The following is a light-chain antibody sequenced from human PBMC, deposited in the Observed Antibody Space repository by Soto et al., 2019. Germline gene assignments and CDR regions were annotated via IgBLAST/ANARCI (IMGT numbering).Light chain of an antibody. V-gene: IGLV2-14*01. CDR2: EVS. CDR3: SSYTSSSTLNYV. CDR1: SSDVGGYNY. Sequence: QSVLTQPASVSGSPGQLITISCTGTSSDVGGYNYVSWYQQHPGKAPKLMIYEVSNRPSGVSNRFSGSKSGNTASLTISGLQAGDEADYYCSSYTSSSTLNYVFGTGTKVTVL. J-gene: IGLJ1*01.